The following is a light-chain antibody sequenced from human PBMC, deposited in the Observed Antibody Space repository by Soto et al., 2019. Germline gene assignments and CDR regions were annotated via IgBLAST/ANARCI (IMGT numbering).Light chain of an antibody. CDR3: QQSYSTPRG. V-gene: IGKV1-39*01. CDR1: QSISSY. J-gene: IGKJ1*01. Sequence: DIQMTQSPSSLSASVGDRVTITCRASQSISSYLNWYQQKPGKAPKLLIYAASSLQSGVPSRFSGSVFGTDFTLTISSLQPEDFATYYCQQSYSTPRGFGQGTKVDIK. CDR2: AAS.